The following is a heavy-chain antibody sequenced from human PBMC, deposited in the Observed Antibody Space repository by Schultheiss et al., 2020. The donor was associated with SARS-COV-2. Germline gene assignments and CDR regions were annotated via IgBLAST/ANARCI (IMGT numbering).Heavy chain of an antibody. V-gene: IGHV1-3*01. D-gene: IGHD3-3*01. CDR2: INAGNGNT. J-gene: IGHJ6*02. CDR1: GYTFTSYA. CDR3: ARDERYYDFWSGYSGGMDV. Sequence: ASVKVSCKASGYTFTSYAMHWVRQAPGQRLEWMGWINAGNGNTKYSQKFQGRVTITRDTSASTAYMELSSLRSEDTAVYYCARDERYYDFWSGYSGGMDVWGQGTTVTVSS.